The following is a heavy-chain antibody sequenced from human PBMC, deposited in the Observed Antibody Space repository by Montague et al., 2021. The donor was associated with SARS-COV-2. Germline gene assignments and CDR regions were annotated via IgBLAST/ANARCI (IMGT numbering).Heavy chain of an antibody. Sequence: CAISGDSVSSNTATWNWIRQSPSRGLEWLGRTYYRSKWYHDYAISLKSRITINPDTSKNQFSLQLSSVAPEDTAVFYCARTTTRMLYPENAFDIWGQVTMVTVSS. CDR1: GDSVSSNTAT. J-gene: IGHJ3*02. V-gene: IGHV6-1*01. CDR3: ARTTTRMLYPENAFDI. CDR2: TYYRSKWYH. D-gene: IGHD2-15*01.